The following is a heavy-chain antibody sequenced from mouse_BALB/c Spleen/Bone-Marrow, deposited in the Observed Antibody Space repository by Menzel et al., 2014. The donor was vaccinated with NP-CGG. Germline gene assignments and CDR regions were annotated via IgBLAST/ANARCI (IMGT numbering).Heavy chain of an antibody. D-gene: IGHD2-14*01. CDR3: ATYYRYDRRFAY. J-gene: IGHJ3*01. V-gene: IGHV14-3*02. CDR1: GFNIKDTY. Sequence: VQLQQSGAELVKPGASVELSCTASGFNIKDTYMHWVKQRPEQGLEWIGRIDPANGNTKYDPKFQGKATITADTSSNTAYLQLSGRTSEDTAVYYCATYYRYDRRFAYWGQGTLVTVSA. CDR2: IDPANGNT.